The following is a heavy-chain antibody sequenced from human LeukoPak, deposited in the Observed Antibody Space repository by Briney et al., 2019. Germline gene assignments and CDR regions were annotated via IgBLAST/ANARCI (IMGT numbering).Heavy chain of an antibody. CDR3: ARVLRDYHFDY. J-gene: IGHJ4*02. V-gene: IGHV3-21*01. D-gene: IGHD3-9*01. CDR1: GFSFSTYN. CDR2: ITMSSTYI. Sequence: GGSLRLSSAASGFSFSTYNMNWVRQAPGKGLEWVSSITMSSTYIYHADSVKGRFTISRDNAKNSLFLQMNSLRAEDTAVYYCARVLRDYHFDYWGQGTLVTVSS.